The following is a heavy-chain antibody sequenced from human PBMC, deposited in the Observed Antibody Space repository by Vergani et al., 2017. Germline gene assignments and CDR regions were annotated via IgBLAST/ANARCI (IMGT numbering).Heavy chain of an antibody. J-gene: IGHJ5*02. CDR3: AGSGDSSGYHNWFDP. D-gene: IGHD3-22*01. CDR2: IKRDGTET. Sequence: EVHLEESGGGLVQPGGSLRPPCAASGFTFGDYYMAWIRLAPGKGLDWVASIKRDGTETFYVDSMKGRFTFSRDNSNTTLYLQMNSLRAEDPAVYYCAGSGDSSGYHNWFDPWGQGTLVTVSS. V-gene: IGHV3-7*01. CDR1: GFTFGDYY.